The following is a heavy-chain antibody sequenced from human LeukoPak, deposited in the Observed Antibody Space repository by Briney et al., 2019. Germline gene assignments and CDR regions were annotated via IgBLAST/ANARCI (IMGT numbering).Heavy chain of an antibody. CDR2: ISGSGANT. Sequence: GGSLKLSVAFPGFTFSNYARSGFAKPPGGGWEWFSVISGSGANTYHADSVKGRFTISRDNSKIRLYLQMNSLRGEDTAVYYCARAVYGGIYGSYYFDSWGQGTLVTVSS. D-gene: IGHD4/OR15-4a*01. J-gene: IGHJ4*02. CDR1: GFTFSNYA. V-gene: IGHV3-23*01. CDR3: ARAVYGGIYGSYYFDS.